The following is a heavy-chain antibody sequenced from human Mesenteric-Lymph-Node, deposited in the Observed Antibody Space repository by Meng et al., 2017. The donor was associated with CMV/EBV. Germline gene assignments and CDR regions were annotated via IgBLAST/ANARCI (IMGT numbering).Heavy chain of an antibody. V-gene: IGHV3-15*01. CDR2: IKGKNDGGTT. Sequence: GESLKISCAASGFTFSNVLMSWVRQAPGKGLEWVGNIKGKNDGGTTDYAAPVKGRFTITRDDSKYTLYLQMDSLKTEDTAVYYCITSLVGARYYYYGMDVWGQGTTVTVSS. J-gene: IGHJ6*02. D-gene: IGHD1-26*01. CDR1: GFTFSNVL. CDR3: ITSLVGARYYYYGMDV.